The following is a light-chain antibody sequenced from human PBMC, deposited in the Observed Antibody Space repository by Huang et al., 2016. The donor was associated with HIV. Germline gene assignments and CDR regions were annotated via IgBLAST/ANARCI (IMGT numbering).Light chain of an antibody. CDR1: QSINTY. Sequence: DIQMTQSPSSLSASVGDSVTITCRASQSINTYLNWYQQKPGKAPTILIYGASRLQSGVSSRFSGSGSGTEFTRTISSLQPEDFATYYCQQNDNTPWTFGQGTKVETK. CDR2: GAS. J-gene: IGKJ1*01. CDR3: QQNDNTPWT. V-gene: IGKV1-39*01.